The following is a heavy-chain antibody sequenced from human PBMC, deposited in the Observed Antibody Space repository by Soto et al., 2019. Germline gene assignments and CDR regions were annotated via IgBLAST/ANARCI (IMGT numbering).Heavy chain of an antibody. CDR3: AGAGGAVRKINWFAP. CDR1: GGTFSSYA. V-gene: IGHV1-69*01. CDR2: IIPIFGTA. Sequence: QVQLVQSGAEVKKPGSSVKVSCKASGGTFSSYAISWVRQAPGQGLEWMGGIIPIFGTANYAQKFQGRVTITAAESTSTAYSELSSMRSKDTVVYYGAGAGGAVRKINWFAPWCQGTLVTVSS. J-gene: IGHJ5*02. D-gene: IGHD3-16*01.